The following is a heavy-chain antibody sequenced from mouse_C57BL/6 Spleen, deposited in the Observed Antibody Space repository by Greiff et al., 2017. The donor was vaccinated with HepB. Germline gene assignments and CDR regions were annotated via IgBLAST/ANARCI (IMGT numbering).Heavy chain of an antibody. D-gene: IGHD2-4*01. CDR1: GYTFTSYT. J-gene: IGHJ3*01. CDR2: INPSSGYT. V-gene: IGHV1-4*01. CDR3: ASNYVWFAY. Sequence: VQLQESGAELARPGASVKMSCKASGYTFTSYTMHWVKQRPGQGLEWIGYINPSSGYTKYNQKFKDKATLTADKSSSTAYMQLSSLTSEDSAVYYCASNYVWFAYWGQGTLVTVSA.